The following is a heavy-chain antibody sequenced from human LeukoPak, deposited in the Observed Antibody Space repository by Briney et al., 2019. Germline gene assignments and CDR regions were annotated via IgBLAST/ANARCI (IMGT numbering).Heavy chain of an antibody. CDR3: ARGLGNFDY. Sequence: GGSLRLSCAASGFTVSSNYMSWVRQAPGKGLEWVANIKQDGSEKYVDSVKGRFTISRDNAKNSLYLQMNSLRAEDTAVYYCARGLGNFDYWGQGTLVTVSS. J-gene: IGHJ4*02. V-gene: IGHV3-7*01. CDR1: GFTVSSNY. CDR2: IKQDGSEK.